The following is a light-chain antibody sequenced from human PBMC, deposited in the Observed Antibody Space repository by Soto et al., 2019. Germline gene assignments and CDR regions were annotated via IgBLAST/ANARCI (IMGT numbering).Light chain of an antibody. CDR1: QSISSY. V-gene: IGKV1-39*01. CDR2: AAS. Sequence: DIQMTQSPSSLSASVGDRVTITCRASQSISSYLNWYQQKPGKAPKLLIYAASSLQSGVPSRFSGSGSGTDFTLTISSLQPEDFGSYYCQQIYTTPPTFGGGP. CDR3: QQIYTTPPT. J-gene: IGKJ4*01.